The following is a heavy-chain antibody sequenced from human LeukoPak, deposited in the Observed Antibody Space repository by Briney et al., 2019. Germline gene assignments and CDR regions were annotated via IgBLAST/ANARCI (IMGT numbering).Heavy chain of an antibody. Sequence: GRSLRLSCAASGFSFDDYAMHWVRHAPGKGLEWVSGISWNSGGVDYADSVKGRFTISRDNAKNSLYLQMNSLRAEDMALYYCAKDIARYDSSGTIDYWGQGTLVTVSS. CDR1: GFSFDDYA. D-gene: IGHD3-22*01. J-gene: IGHJ4*02. CDR3: AKDIARYDSSGTIDY. V-gene: IGHV3-9*03. CDR2: ISWNSGGV.